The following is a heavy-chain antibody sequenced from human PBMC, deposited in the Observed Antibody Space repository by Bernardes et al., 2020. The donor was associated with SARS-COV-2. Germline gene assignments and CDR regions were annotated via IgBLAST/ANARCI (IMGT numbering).Heavy chain of an antibody. V-gene: IGHV3-21*01. D-gene: IGHD5-18*01. CDR1: GSTFSSNS. CDR3: ARFGGYYHGSAFDI. J-gene: IGHJ3*02. CDR2: ISFSSSHI. Sequence: GGSLRLSCVASGSTFSSNSMHWVRQGPGQGLEWVSSISFSSSHIYYADSLKGRFTISRDNAKNSLYLQLNSLTAEDTAVYYCARFGGYYHGSAFDIWGQGTMVAVSS.